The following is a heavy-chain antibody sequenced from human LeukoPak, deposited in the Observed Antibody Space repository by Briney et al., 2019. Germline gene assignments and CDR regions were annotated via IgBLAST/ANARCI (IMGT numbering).Heavy chain of an antibody. J-gene: IGHJ4*02. Sequence: SETLSLTCTVSGGSISSYYWSWIRQPPGKGLEWIGYIYYSGSTNYNPSLKSRVTISVDTSKNQFSLKLSSVTAADTAVYYCARGPFPNSSGWYYFDYRGQGTLVTVSS. CDR3: ARGPFPNSSGWYYFDY. V-gene: IGHV4-59*01. D-gene: IGHD6-19*01. CDR2: IYYSGST. CDR1: GGSISSYY.